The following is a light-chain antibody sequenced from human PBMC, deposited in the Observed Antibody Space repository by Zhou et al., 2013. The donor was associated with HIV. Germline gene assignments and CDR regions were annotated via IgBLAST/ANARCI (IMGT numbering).Light chain of an antibody. CDR3: QQYDTWPS. CDR1: KSLGYQ. CDR2: DAS. J-gene: IGKJ2*01. Sequence: EVLMTQSPGTLSLSPGERATLSCRASKSLGYQLAWYQQKSGQGPRLLIYDASNRATGIPVRFSGSGSGRDFTLTISGLQSEDFALYYCQQYDTWPSFGQGTKLQIK. V-gene: IGKV3D-15*01.